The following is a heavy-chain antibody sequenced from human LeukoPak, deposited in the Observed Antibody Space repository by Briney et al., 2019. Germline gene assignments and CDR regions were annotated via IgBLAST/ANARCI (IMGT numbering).Heavy chain of an antibody. V-gene: IGHV4-38-2*01. Sequence: PSETLSLTCGVSAYSISSGYFWGWVRQPPGKGLEWMISVYHGGTTFYNPSLKSRVSISVDTSKNQFSLNLHSVTAADTALYYCARHRRYCNGTSSCWFFDYWGQGALVTVSS. CDR3: ARHRRYCNGTSSCWFFDY. CDR1: AYSISSGYF. D-gene: IGHD2-2*01. J-gene: IGHJ4*02. CDR2: VYHGGTT.